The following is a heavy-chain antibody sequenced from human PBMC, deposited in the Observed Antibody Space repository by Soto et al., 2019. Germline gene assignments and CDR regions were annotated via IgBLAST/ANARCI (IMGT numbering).Heavy chain of an antibody. CDR2: FDPEDGET. CDR1: GYTITELS. J-gene: IGHJ4*02. V-gene: IGHV1-24*01. CDR3: ATLSSQGYSFDY. D-gene: IGHD6-13*01. Sequence: ASVKVSCKVSGYTITELSMHWVRQAPGKGLEWMGGFDPEDGETIYAQKFQGRVTMTEDTSTDTAYMELSSLRSEDTAVYYCATLSSQGYSFDYWGQGTLVTVSS.